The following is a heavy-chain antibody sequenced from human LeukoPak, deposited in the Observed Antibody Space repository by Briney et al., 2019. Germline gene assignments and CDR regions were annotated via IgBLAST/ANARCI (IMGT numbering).Heavy chain of an antibody. Sequence: GASVKVSCKASGYTFTSYDINWVRQATGQGLGWMGWMNPNSGNTGYAQKFQGRVTMTRNTSISTAYMELSSLRSEDTAVYYCARSRGSGSYYYYYYGMDVWGQGTTVTVSS. D-gene: IGHD3-10*01. CDR3: ARSRGSGSYYYYYYGMDV. J-gene: IGHJ6*02. CDR1: GYTFTSYD. CDR2: MNPNSGNT. V-gene: IGHV1-8*01.